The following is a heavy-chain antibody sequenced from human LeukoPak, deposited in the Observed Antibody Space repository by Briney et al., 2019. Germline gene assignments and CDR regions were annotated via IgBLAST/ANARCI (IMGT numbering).Heavy chain of an antibody. CDR3: VRPRDGYTGPFDY. Sequence: ASVKVSCKASGYTFTAYYLHWVRQAPGQGLEWMGWINPSSGATKYVQKFQARVTMTRDTSIRTAYMELNSLRSGDTAVYYCVRPRDGYTGPFDYWGQGSLVTVSS. V-gene: IGHV1-2*02. D-gene: IGHD5-24*01. CDR1: GYTFTAYY. J-gene: IGHJ4*02. CDR2: INPSSGAT.